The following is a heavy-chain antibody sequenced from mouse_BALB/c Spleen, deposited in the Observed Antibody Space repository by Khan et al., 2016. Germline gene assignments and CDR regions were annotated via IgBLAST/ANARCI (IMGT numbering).Heavy chain of an antibody. V-gene: IGHV1-52*01. CDR3: ARGSTVFDF. CDR1: GHPFTTYW. CDR2: IDPYDSET. Sequence: QVQLQQPGAELVRPGASVKLSCKASGHPFTTYWMNWVKQRPEQGLEWIGRIDPYDSETHYDQKFKDKAILTVDKSSSTAYMQLSGLTSEDSAVYCCARGSTVFDFWGQGTTLTVSS. D-gene: IGHD1-1*01. J-gene: IGHJ2*01.